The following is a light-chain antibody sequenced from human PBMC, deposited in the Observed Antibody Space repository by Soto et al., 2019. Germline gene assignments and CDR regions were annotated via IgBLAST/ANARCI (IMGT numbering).Light chain of an antibody. Sequence: DIQMTQYPSSLSASVGDRVTITCRASQSISRNLNWYQHKPGKAPKLLIYAASNLQSGVPSRFRGGGSGTEFTLSINSLQPEDFGTYYCQQSFTTASITFGQGTRLEMK. V-gene: IGKV1-39*01. CDR2: AAS. CDR3: QQSFTTASIT. J-gene: IGKJ5*01. CDR1: QSISRN.